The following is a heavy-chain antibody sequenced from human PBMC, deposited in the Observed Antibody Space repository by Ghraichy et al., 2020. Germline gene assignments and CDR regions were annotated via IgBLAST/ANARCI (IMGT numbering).Heavy chain of an antibody. CDR2: IFNSGSM. CDR3: ARQKPSLSSRAPSVYDL. J-gene: IGHJ5*02. Sequence: SETLSLTCSVSGDSISSGGYYWSWIRQHPGKGLEWIGYIFNSGSMYYNPSLKSRLSLSVDTSQSQFSLNLSSVTAADTAVYFYARQKPSLSSRAPSVYDLWGQGTLVTVSS. V-gene: IGHV4-31*03. D-gene: IGHD5/OR15-5a*01. CDR1: GDSISSGGYY.